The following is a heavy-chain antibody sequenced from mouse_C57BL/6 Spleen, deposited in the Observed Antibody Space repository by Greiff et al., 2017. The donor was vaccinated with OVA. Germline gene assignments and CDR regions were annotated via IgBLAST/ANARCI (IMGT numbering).Heavy chain of an antibody. CDR1: GFNIKDDY. D-gene: IGHD2-10*02. Sequence: EVQLQQSGAELVRPGASVKLSCTASGFNIKDDYMHWVKQRPEQGLEWIGWIDPENGDTEYASKFQGKATITADTSSNTAYLQLSSLTSEDTAVYYCTTEYGNYGGFAYWGQGTLVTVSA. V-gene: IGHV14-4*01. CDR2: IDPENGDT. CDR3: TTEYGNYGGFAY. J-gene: IGHJ3*01.